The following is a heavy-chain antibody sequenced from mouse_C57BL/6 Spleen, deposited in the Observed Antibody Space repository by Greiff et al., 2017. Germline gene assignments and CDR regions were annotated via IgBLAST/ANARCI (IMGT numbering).Heavy chain of an antibody. CDR3: ARSSNYYGGDYFDY. CDR2: IYPGDGDT. CDR1: GYAFSSYW. Sequence: VQLQQSGAELVKPGASVKISCKASGYAFSSYWMNWVKQRPGKGLEWIGQIYPGDGDTNYNGKFKGKATLTADKSSSTAYMQLSSLTSEDSAVYFCARSSNYYGGDYFDYWGQGTTLTVSS. D-gene: IGHD1-1*01. V-gene: IGHV1-80*01. J-gene: IGHJ2*01.